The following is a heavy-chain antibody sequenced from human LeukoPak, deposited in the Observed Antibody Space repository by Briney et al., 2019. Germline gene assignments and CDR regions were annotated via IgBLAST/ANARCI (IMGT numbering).Heavy chain of an antibody. D-gene: IGHD7-27*01. Sequence: GGSLRLSCSASGFTFNRFYLHWVRQAPGEGLEFVSHISSNGATTYYADSVKGRFTISRDNSKNTLYLQMSSLRADDTAVYYCAKDGGLWVSAHWGDSWGRGTLVTVSS. V-gene: IGHV3-64D*06. J-gene: IGHJ4*02. CDR3: AKDGGLWVSAHWGDS. CDR2: ISSNGATT. CDR1: GFTFNRFY.